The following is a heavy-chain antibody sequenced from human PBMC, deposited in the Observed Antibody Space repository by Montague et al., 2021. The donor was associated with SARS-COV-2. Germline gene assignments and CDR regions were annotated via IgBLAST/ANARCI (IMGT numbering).Heavy chain of an antibody. J-gene: IGHJ4*02. V-gene: IGHV4-34*01. Sequence: SETLSLTCSVSGGSISICYWSWFRQPPGKGLEWRGEVNHRRSTNNNPSLKTRVTITIDTYKNQFFLKLISVTAAATAADYCARGQEVYAIYGDLNFWGQGTLVTVSS. D-gene: IGHD2-8*01. CDR1: GGSISICY. CDR2: VNHRRST. CDR3: ARGQEVYAIYGDLNF.